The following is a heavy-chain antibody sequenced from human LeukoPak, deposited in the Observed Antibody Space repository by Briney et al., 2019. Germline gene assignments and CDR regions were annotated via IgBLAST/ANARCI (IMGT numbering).Heavy chain of an antibody. CDR1: GGSISSGDYY. D-gene: IGHD5-18*01. J-gene: IGHJ6*02. Sequence: SETLSLTCTVSGGSISSGDYYWSWIRQPPGKGLEWIGYIYYSGSTYYNPSLKSRVTISVDTSKNQFSLKLSSVTAADTAVYYCARGGQLWLRDYYYYGMDVWGQGTTVTVSS. CDR3: ARGGQLWLRDYYYYGMDV. CDR2: IYYSGST. V-gene: IGHV4-30-4*01.